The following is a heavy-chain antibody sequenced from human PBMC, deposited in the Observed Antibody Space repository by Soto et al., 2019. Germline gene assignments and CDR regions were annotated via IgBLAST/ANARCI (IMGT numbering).Heavy chain of an antibody. CDR3: AGEFGDNWNYEAY. CDR1: GGSISSYH. V-gene: IGHV4-4*07. D-gene: IGHD1-7*01. CDR2: MYSTGNT. J-gene: IGHJ4*02. Sequence: PSETLSLTCSVSGGSISSYHWSWIRQPAGKGLEWIGRMYSTGNTNYNPSLKSRVTVSIDTSKNQFFLRLNSVTAADSAVYYCAGEFGDNWNYEAYWGQGTEVTVPQ.